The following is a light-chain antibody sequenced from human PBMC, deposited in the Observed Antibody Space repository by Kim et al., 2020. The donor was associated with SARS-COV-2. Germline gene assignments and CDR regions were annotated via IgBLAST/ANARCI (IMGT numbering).Light chain of an antibody. J-gene: IGKJ2*01. Sequence: SASVGDRVTITCRASQSISSCLAWYQQKPGKAPKLLIYKASTLESGVPSRFSGSGAGTEFTLTITSLQPDDFATYYCQQYSNYPYTFGQGTKLEI. CDR1: QSISSC. CDR2: KAS. CDR3: QQYSNYPYT. V-gene: IGKV1-5*03.